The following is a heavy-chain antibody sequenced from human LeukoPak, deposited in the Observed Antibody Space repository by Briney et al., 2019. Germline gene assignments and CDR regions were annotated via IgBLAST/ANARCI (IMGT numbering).Heavy chain of an antibody. CDR1: GYTFTSYY. CDR2: INPSGGST. V-gene: IGHV1-46*03. J-gene: IGHJ4*02. CDR3: ARVCWSGYYFLCY. Sequence: ASVKVSCKASGYTFTSYYMHWVRQAPGQGLEWMGIINPSGGSTGYAQKFQGRVTITRNTSISTDYMEMSRLRYEDTAVYYCARVCWSGYYFLCYWGQGTLVTVSS. D-gene: IGHD3-3*01.